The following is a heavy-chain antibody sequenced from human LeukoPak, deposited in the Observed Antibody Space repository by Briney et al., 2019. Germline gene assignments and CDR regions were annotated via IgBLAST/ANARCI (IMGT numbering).Heavy chain of an antibody. D-gene: IGHD3-22*01. CDR1: GVSVGNNY. J-gene: IGHJ4*02. V-gene: IGHV3-11*01. CDR2: ISSSGSTI. CDR3: ARENYYDSSGYY. Sequence: GGSLRLSCAASGVSVGNNYMSWIRQAPGKGLEWVSYISSSGSTIYYADSVKGRFTISRDNAKNSLYLQMNSLRAEDTAVYYCARENYYDSSGYYWGQGTLVTVSS.